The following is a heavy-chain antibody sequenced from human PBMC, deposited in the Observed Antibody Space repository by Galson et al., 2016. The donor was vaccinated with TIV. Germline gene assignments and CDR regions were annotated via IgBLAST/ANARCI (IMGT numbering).Heavy chain of an antibody. J-gene: IGHJ6*02. CDR3: ARKAGYYYYAMDV. CDR1: GGSISSDGYS. Sequence: TLSLTCTVSGGSISSDGYSWSWIRQPPGKGLEWIGYIYYSGRTFYNPSLKSRITISVDTSKNQFSVKLTSVTAADTAMYYCARKAGYYYYAMDVWGQGTTVTVSS. CDR2: IYYSGRT. V-gene: IGHV4-30-2*05.